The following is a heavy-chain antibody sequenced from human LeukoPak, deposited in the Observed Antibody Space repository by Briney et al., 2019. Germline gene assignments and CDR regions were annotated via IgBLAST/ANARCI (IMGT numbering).Heavy chain of an antibody. V-gene: IGHV4-34*01. CDR3: ARMTNYYYYMDV. CDR2: INHSGST. CDR1: GGSFSGYY. J-gene: IGHJ6*03. Sequence: PSETLSLTCAVYGGSFSGYYWSWIRQPPGKGLEWIGEINHSGSTNYNPSLKSRVTISVDTSKNQFSLKLSSVTAADTAVYYCARMTNYYYYMDVWGKGTTVTVSS.